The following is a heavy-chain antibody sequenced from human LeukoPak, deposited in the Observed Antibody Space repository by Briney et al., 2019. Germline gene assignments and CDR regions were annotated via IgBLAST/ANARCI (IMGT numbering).Heavy chain of an antibody. V-gene: IGHV3-30*03. CDR3: ARGSGWFYFDY. J-gene: IGHJ4*02. CDR1: GFTFSSYG. CDR2: MSYDGSNK. Sequence: GGSLRLSCAASGFTFSSYGMHWVRQAPGKGLEWVAVMSYDGSNKYYADSVKGRFTISRDNAKNTLYLQMNSLRAEDTAVYYCARGSGWFYFDYWGQGTLVTVSS. D-gene: IGHD6-19*01.